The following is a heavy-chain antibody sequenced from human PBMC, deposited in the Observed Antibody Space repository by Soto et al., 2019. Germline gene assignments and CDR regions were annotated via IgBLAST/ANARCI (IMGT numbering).Heavy chain of an antibody. V-gene: IGHV1-8*01. CDR2: MNPNSGNT. Sequence: ASVKVSCKASGYTFTSYDINWVRQATGQGLEWMGWMNPNSGNTGYAQKFQGRVTMTRNTSISTAYMELSSLRSEDTAVYYCARGYRPYYYGSGSYYYYCYYGMDVWGQGTTVTVSS. D-gene: IGHD3-10*01. CDR3: ARGYRPYYYGSGSYYYYCYYGMDV. CDR1: GYTFTSYD. J-gene: IGHJ6*02.